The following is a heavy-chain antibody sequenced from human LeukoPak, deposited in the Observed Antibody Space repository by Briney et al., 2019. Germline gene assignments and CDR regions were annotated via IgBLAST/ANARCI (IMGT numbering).Heavy chain of an antibody. CDR2: ISSSSSYI. V-gene: IGHV3-21*01. D-gene: IGHD3-10*01. J-gene: IGHJ4*02. Sequence: GGSLRLSCAASGFTFSSYSMNWVRQAPGKGLEWVSSISSSSSYIYYADSVKGRLTISRDNAKNSLYLQMNSLRAEDTAVYYCARERGYYGSGSSTYFDYWGQGTLVTVSS. CDR1: GFTFSSYS. CDR3: ARERGYYGSGSSTYFDY.